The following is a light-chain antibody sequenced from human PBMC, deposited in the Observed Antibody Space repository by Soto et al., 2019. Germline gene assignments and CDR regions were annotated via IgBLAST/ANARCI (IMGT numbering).Light chain of an antibody. Sequence: DIQMTQSPSSLSASVGDRVTITCRASQSISNYLNWYQQKPGKAPKLLIYGASTLQSGVPSRFSGSGSATDFTLTISSLQPEDFATYSCQQSYTSPQGTFGQGTKVEIK. CDR2: GAS. V-gene: IGKV1-39*01. CDR1: QSISNY. J-gene: IGKJ1*01. CDR3: QQSYTSPQGT.